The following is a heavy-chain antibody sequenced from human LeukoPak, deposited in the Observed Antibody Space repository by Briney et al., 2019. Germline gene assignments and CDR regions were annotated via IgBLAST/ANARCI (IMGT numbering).Heavy chain of an antibody. J-gene: IGHJ6*02. CDR1: GYTFTSYG. Sequence: ASVKVSCKASGYTFTSYGISWVRQAPGQGLEWMGWISAYNGNTNYAQKLQGRVTMTTDTSTSTAYMELRSLRSGDTAVYYCAGTLSSGWSYYYYGMDVWGQGTTVTVSS. D-gene: IGHD6-19*01. CDR3: AGTLSSGWSYYYYGMDV. V-gene: IGHV1-18*01. CDR2: ISAYNGNT.